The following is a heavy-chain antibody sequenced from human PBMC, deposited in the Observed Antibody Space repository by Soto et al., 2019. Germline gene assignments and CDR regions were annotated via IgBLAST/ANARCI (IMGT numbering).Heavy chain of an antibody. CDR1: DGSSSSSGYY. V-gene: IGHV4-39*01. CDR2: IYYSGST. Sequence: SETMSLTCTVADGSSSSSGYYWGWIRQPPGKGLEWIGSIYYSGSTYYNPSLKSRVTISVDTSKNQFSLKLSSVTAADTAVYYCASSIMITANIWFDPWGQGTLVTVSS. J-gene: IGHJ5*02. CDR3: ASSIMITANIWFDP. D-gene: IGHD3-16*01.